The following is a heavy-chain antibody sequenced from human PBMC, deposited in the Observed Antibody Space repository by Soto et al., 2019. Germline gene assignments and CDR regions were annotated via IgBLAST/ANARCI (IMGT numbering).Heavy chain of an antibody. V-gene: IGHV4-59*01. Sequence: QVQLQESGPGLVKPSETLSLTCTVSGGSINSYYWSWIRQPPGKGLEWIGHIYYSGSTNYNPSLKSRVTISVDTSKNPFSLKLSSVTAADTAVYYCARGTLDDYVWGSYPWRAFDIWGQGTMVTVSS. CDR3: ARGTLDDYVWGSYPWRAFDI. D-gene: IGHD3-16*02. J-gene: IGHJ3*02. CDR1: GGSINSYY. CDR2: IYYSGST.